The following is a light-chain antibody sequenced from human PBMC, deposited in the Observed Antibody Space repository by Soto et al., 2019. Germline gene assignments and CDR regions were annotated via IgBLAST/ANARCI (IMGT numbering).Light chain of an antibody. CDR3: SSYTSSSTP. J-gene: IGLJ2*01. V-gene: IGLV2-14*01. Sequence: QSALTQPASVSGSPGQSITISCTGTRSDVGSYNYVSWYQQHPGKAPQLIIYEVSHRPSGVSDRFSGSKSGSTASLTISGLRAEDEADYYCSSYTSSSTPFGRGTKLTVL. CDR1: RSDVGSYNY. CDR2: EVS.